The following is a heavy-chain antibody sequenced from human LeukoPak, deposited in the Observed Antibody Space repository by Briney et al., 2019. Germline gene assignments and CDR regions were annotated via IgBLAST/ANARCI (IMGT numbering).Heavy chain of an antibody. J-gene: IGHJ6*03. CDR3: ARGHVFGFDYYYYLDV. D-gene: IGHD3-16*01. V-gene: IGHV3-48*03. Sequence: GGSLRLSCAASGFTFSSYEMNWVRQAPGKGLEWVSYISSSGSTIYQADSVKGRFTISRDNAKNSLYLQMNSLRAEDTAVYYCARGHVFGFDYYYYLDVWGKGTTVAVSS. CDR1: GFTFSSYE. CDR2: ISSSGSTI.